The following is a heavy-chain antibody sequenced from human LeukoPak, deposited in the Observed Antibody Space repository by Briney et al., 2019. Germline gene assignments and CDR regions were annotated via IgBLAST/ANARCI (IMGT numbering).Heavy chain of an antibody. CDR2: IGDSGETT. CDR1: GFSFSSYG. D-gene: IGHD6-13*01. CDR3: AKDRQLVIPLMVDY. J-gene: IGHJ4*02. Sequence: GGSLRLSCAASGFSFSSYGMSWVRQAPGKGLEWVAVIGDSGETTIYRDSVKGRLTISRDNSKNTLFLQVSGLRVEDTAVYYCAKDRQLVIPLMVDYWGQGTLVTVSS. V-gene: IGHV3-23*01.